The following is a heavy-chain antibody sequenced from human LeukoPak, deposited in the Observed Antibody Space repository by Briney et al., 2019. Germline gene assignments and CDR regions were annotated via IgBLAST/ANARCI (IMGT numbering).Heavy chain of an antibody. D-gene: IGHD3-22*01. CDR2: ISYDGSNK. J-gene: IGHJ4*02. V-gene: IGHV3-30-3*01. Sequence: GGSLRLSCAASGFTFSSYAMHWVRQAPGKGLEWVAVISYDGSNKYYADSVKGRFTISRDNAQNSLYLQMNSLRAEDTAVYYCARVFKGYYYLTDYWGQGTVVTVSS. CDR1: GFTFSSYA. CDR3: ARVFKGYYYLTDY.